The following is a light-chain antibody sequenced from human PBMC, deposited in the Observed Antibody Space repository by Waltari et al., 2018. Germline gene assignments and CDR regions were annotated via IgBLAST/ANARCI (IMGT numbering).Light chain of an antibody. CDR1: QSLLHSNGYNY. J-gene: IGKJ4*01. Sequence: DIVMTQSPLSLTVTPGEPASISCRSSQSLLHSNGYNYLDWYLQKPGQSPQLLIYLGSNRASGVPDRFSGSGSGTDFTLKISGVEAEDVGVYYCMQALEGLTFGGGTKVTIK. CDR2: LGS. CDR3: MQALEGLT. V-gene: IGKV2-28*01.